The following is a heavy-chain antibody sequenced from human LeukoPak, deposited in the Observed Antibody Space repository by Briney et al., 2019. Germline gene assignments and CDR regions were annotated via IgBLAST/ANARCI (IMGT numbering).Heavy chain of an antibody. V-gene: IGHV3-23*01. Sequence: GGSLRLSCVASGISFSKYAMTWVRQAPGKGLEWVSSITVSGGHTHYADSVKGRFTISRDNSKNTLYLQMNSLRVEDTAVYYCAKDPNGDYVGAFDNWGQGTVVTVSP. CDR1: GISFSKYA. J-gene: IGHJ3*02. D-gene: IGHD3-16*01. CDR2: ITVSGGHT. CDR3: AKDPNGDYVGAFDN.